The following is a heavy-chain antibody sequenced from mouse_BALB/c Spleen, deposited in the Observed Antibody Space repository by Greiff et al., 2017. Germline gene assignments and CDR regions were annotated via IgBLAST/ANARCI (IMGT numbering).Heavy chain of an antibody. CDR1: GYTFSCYW. CDR3: ARGAFYDYDPYFAY. Sequence: QVQLQQSGAELMKPGASVKISCKATGYTFSCYWIEWVKQRPGHGLEWIGEILPGSGSTNYNEKFKGKATFTADTSSNTAYMQLSSLTSEDSAVYYCARGAFYDYDPYFAYWGQGTLVTVSA. CDR2: ILPGSGST. D-gene: IGHD2-4*01. V-gene: IGHV1-9*01. J-gene: IGHJ3*01.